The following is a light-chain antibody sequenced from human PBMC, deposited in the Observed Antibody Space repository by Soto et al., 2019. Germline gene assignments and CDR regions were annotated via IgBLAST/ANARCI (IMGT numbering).Light chain of an antibody. Sequence: EIVMTQSPATLSVSPGERATPSCRASQSVSSNVAWYQQKPGQAPRLLIYGASTRATGIPARFSGSGSGTDFTLTISRLEPEDFAVYYCQQYNNWPLTFGGGTKVDIK. V-gene: IGKV3-15*01. CDR2: GAS. CDR1: QSVSSN. CDR3: QQYNNWPLT. J-gene: IGKJ4*01.